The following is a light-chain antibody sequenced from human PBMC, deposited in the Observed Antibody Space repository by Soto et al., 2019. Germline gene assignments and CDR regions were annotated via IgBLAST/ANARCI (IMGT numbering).Light chain of an antibody. V-gene: IGLV1-40*01. CDR2: GNS. CDR1: SSNIGAGYD. CDR3: QSHDSSLSAYV. J-gene: IGLJ1*01. Sequence: QSVLAQPPSVSWAPGQRVTIACTVSSSNIGAGYDVHWYQQLPRTGPKLLISGNSNRPSGVPDRFSGSRSGTSASLAITGLQAEDEADYYCQSHDSSLSAYVFGTGTKVTVL.